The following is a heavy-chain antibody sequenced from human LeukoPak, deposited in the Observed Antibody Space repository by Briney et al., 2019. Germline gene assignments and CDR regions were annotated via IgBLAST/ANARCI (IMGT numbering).Heavy chain of an antibody. CDR2: INHSGST. J-gene: IGHJ5*02. Sequence: SETLSLTCAVYGGSFSGYYWSWIRQPPGKGLEWIGEINHSGSTNYNPSLKSRVTISVDTSKNQFSLKLSSVTAADTAVYYCAISLTGLELSDVWFDPWGQGTLVTVSS. V-gene: IGHV4-34*01. D-gene: IGHD1-7*01. CDR1: GGSFSGYY. CDR3: AISLTGLELSDVWFDP.